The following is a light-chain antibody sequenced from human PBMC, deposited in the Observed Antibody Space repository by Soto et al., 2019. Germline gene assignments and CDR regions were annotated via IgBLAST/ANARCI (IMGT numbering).Light chain of an antibody. CDR1: QGISNY. V-gene: IGKV1-27*01. Sequence: DIQMTQSPASLSASVGDSVTITCRASQGISNYLAWYQQKPGKVPKLLIYAASTLPSGVPSRFRGSGSGKDFTLTISSLQPEYVATYYCQKYNSAPLTFGGGTKVEIK. CDR2: AAS. J-gene: IGKJ4*01. CDR3: QKYNSAPLT.